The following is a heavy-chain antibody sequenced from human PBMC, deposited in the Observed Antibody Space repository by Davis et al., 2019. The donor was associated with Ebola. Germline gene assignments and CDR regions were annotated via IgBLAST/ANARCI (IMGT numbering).Heavy chain of an antibody. CDR3: ARNYGSGSPYYYYGMDV. Sequence: ASVKVSCKASGGTFTSYDINWVRQATGQGLEWMGWMNPNSGNTGYAQKFQGRVTMTRNTSISTAYMELSSLRSEDTAVYYCARNYGSGSPYYYYGMDVWGQGTTVTVSS. V-gene: IGHV1-8*01. CDR2: MNPNSGNT. J-gene: IGHJ6*02. CDR1: GGTFTSYD. D-gene: IGHD3-10*01.